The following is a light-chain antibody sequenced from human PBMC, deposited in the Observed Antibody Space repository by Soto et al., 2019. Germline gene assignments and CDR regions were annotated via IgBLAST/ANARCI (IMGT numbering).Light chain of an antibody. Sequence: ETVLTQSPDTLSLSPGERATLSCRASQSIRTYLSWYQQKPGQSPRLLVYDAVNRAAGAPDRFSGSGSGTDFTLPITSVEPDDSAVSVCRQRSDWPPLTFGGGTRVEIK. CDR3: RQRSDWPPLT. J-gene: IGKJ4*01. CDR2: DAV. V-gene: IGKV3-11*01. CDR1: QSIRTY.